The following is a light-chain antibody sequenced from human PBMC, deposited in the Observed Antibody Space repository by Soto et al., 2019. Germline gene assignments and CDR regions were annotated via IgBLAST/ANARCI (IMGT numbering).Light chain of an antibody. CDR2: SDD. Sequence: QAVLTQPPSASGTPGQTVTISCSGSSSNIGSNSVNWYQQLPGAAPSLLIYSDDQRPSGVPDRFSGSKSGTSASLAISGLQSEDEADYFCAVWDDILNGWVFGGGTKLTVL. CDR3: AVWDDILNGWV. J-gene: IGLJ3*02. V-gene: IGLV1-44*01. CDR1: SSNIGSNS.